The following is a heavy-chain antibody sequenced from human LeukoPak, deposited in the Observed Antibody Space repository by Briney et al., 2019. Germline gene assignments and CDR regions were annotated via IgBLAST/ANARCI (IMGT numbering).Heavy chain of an antibody. J-gene: IGHJ4*02. V-gene: IGHV3-7*01. Sequence: PGGSLRLSCTASGFTFSDYYMSWIRQAPGKGLEWVANIKQDGSERNYVDSVKGRFTISRDNAKNSLYLQMNSLRAEDTAVYYCARDGGWYRDYWGQGTLVTVSS. CDR2: IKQDGSER. D-gene: IGHD6-19*01. CDR1: GFTFSDYY. CDR3: ARDGGWYRDY.